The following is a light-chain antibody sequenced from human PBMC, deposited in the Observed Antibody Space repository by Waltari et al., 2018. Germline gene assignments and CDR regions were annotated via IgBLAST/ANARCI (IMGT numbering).Light chain of an antibody. CDR2: ENY. V-gene: IGLV1-51*02. Sequence: SGLTQPPSLSAAPGQKVTISCSGTRSNIGNNYVAWYQQIPGTVPKLLIYENYKRPSGIPDRFSGSRSGTSATLVITGLLTGDEADYYCGTWDSSLSGAVFGGGTHLTVL. J-gene: IGLJ7*01. CDR1: RSNIGNNY. CDR3: GTWDSSLSGAV.